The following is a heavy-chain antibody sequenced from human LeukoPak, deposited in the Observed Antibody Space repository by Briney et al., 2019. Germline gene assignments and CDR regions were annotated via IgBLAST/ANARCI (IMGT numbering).Heavy chain of an antibody. J-gene: IGHJ4*02. D-gene: IGHD2-2*01. V-gene: IGHV1-3*01. Sequence: ASVKVSCKASGYTFTSYAMHWVRQAPGQRLEWMGWINAGNGNTKYSQKFQGRVTITRDTSASTAYMELSSLRSEDTAVYYCARGVEICSSTSCYLTDYWGQGTLVTVSS. CDR1: GYTFTSYA. CDR2: INAGNGNT. CDR3: ARGVEICSSTSCYLTDY.